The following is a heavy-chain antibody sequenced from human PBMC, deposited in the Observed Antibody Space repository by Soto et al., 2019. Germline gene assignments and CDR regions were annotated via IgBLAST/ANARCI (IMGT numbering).Heavy chain of an antibody. D-gene: IGHD6-13*01. Sequence: PSETLSLTCAVYGGSFSGYYWSWILQPPWKGLEWIGEINHSGSTNYNPSLKSRVTISVDTSKNQFSLKLSSVTAADTAVYYCARERRYSSSWPHSLLYGMDVWGQGTTVTVSS. CDR3: ARERRYSSSWPHSLLYGMDV. CDR1: GGSFSGYY. J-gene: IGHJ6*02. V-gene: IGHV4-34*01. CDR2: INHSGST.